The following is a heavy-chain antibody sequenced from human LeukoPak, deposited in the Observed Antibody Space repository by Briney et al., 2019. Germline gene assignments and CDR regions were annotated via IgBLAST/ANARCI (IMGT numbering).Heavy chain of an antibody. J-gene: IGHJ3*02. Sequence: PGGSLRLSCAASGFTFSSYAMSWVRQAPGKGLEWVSTISGSDGSTYYTDSVKGRFTISRDNSKNTLYLQMNSLRAEDTAVYYCARDYLMGGTTGKAFDIWGQGTMVTISS. CDR2: ISGSDGST. D-gene: IGHD1-26*01. CDR3: ARDYLMGGTTGKAFDI. CDR1: GFTFSSYA. V-gene: IGHV3-23*01.